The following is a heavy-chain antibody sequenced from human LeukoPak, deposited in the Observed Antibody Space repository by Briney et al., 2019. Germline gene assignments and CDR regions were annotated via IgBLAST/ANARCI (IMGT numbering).Heavy chain of an antibody. J-gene: IGHJ3*02. Sequence: PGGSLRLSCAASEFTFSNYWMHWVRQAPGKGLVWVSRINSDGSSTSYADSVKGRFTISRDNAKNTLYLQMSSLRDEDTAVYYCARGFTIFGVVNDGFDIWGQGTTVTASS. CDR1: EFTFSNYW. CDR2: INSDGSST. CDR3: ARGFTIFGVVNDGFDI. V-gene: IGHV3-74*01. D-gene: IGHD3-3*01.